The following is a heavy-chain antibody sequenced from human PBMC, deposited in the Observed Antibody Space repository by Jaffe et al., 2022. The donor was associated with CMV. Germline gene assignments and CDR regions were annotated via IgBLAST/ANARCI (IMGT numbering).Heavy chain of an antibody. Sequence: QLQLQESGPGLVKPSETLSLTCTVSGGSISSSSYYWGWIRQPPGKGLEWIGSIYYSGSTYYNPSLKSRVTISVDTSKNQFSLKLSSVTAADTAVYYCARHTRPVLLWFGELSHFDYWGQGTLVTVSS. V-gene: IGHV4-39*01. CDR2: IYYSGST. CDR1: GGSISSSSYY. D-gene: IGHD3-10*01. CDR3: ARHTRPVLLWFGELSHFDY. J-gene: IGHJ4*02.